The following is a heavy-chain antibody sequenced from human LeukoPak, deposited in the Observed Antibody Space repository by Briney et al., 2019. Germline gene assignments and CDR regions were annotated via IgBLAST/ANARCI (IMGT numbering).Heavy chain of an antibody. CDR3: ARDRRIEFDY. Sequence: KTSETLSLTCTVSGGSISSYYWSWIRQPPGKGLEWIGYIYYSGSTNYNPSLKSRVTISVDTSKNQFSLKLSSVTAADTAVYYCARDRRIEFDYWGQGTLVTVSS. CDR2: IYYSGST. D-gene: IGHD1-26*01. J-gene: IGHJ4*02. V-gene: IGHV4-59*01. CDR1: GGSISSYY.